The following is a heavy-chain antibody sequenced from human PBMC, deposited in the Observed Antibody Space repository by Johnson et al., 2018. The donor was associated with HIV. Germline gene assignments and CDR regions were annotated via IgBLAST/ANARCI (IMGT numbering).Heavy chain of an antibody. CDR3: ARGEQWLVPDSEDAFDI. Sequence: QVQLVESGGGVVQPGRSLRLSCAASGITFSRFPMNWVRQAPGNGLEWVAVISSDESYIHYGDSVKGRFIVSKDNSKNTLYLQMNSLRAEDTALYYCARGEQWLVPDSEDAFDIWGQGTMVTVSS. CDR1: GITFSRFP. D-gene: IGHD6-19*01. V-gene: IGHV3-30*04. J-gene: IGHJ3*02. CDR2: ISSDESYI.